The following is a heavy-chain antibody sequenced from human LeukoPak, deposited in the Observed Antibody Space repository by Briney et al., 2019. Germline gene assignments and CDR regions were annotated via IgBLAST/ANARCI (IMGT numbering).Heavy chain of an antibody. CDR1: GFTFSSYA. CDR2: ISGGGGST. J-gene: IGHJ4*02. V-gene: IGHV3-23*01. Sequence: HAGGSLILSCAASGFTFSSYAMSWARHAPGRGREWVSAISGGGGSTYYADSVKGRFTISRDNSKNTLYLQMNSLRAEDKAVYYCANLRYWGQGTLVTVSS. CDR3: ANLRY.